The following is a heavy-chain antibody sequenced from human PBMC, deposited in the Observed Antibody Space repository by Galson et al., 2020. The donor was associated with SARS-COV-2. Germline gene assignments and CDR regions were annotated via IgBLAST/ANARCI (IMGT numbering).Heavy chain of an antibody. Sequence: SVKVSCKASGFTFSSSAVQWVRQARGQRLEWIGWIVVGGGNTNYAQNFQERVTIASDMSTGTAYMELSSLRSEDTAVYYCAAIIVGASFIDAWGQGTLVTVSS. CDR1: GFTFSSSA. V-gene: IGHV1-58*01. CDR3: AAIIVGASFIDA. J-gene: IGHJ5*02. D-gene: IGHD1-26*01. CDR2: IVVGGGNT.